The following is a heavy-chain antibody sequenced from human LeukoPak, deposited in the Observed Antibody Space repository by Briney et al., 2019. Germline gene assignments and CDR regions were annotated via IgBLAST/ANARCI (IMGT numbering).Heavy chain of an antibody. CDR2: IYSGGST. CDR1: EFSVGSNY. V-gene: IGHV3-66*01. D-gene: IGHD6-13*01. CDR3: ARACSSWYGYYYYYMDV. Sequence: GGSLRLSCAASEFSVGSNYMTWVRQAPGKGLEWVSLIYSGGSTHYADSVKGRFTISRDNSKNTLYLQMNSLRAEDTAVYCCARACSSWYGYYYYYMDVWGKGTTVTISS. J-gene: IGHJ6*03.